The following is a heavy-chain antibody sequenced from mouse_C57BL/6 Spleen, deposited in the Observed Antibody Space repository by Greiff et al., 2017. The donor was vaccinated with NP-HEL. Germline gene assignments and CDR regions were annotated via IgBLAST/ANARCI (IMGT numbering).Heavy chain of an antibody. CDR2: IRSKSNNYAT. Sequence: EVNLVESGGGLVQPKGSLKLSCAASGFSFNTYAMNWVRQAPGKGLEWVARIRSKSNNYATYYADSVKDRFTISRDDSESMLYLQMNNLKTEDTAMYYCVSTVVATNWYFDVWGTGTTVTVSS. J-gene: IGHJ1*03. V-gene: IGHV10-1*01. CDR3: VSTVVATNWYFDV. CDR1: GFSFNTYA. D-gene: IGHD1-1*01.